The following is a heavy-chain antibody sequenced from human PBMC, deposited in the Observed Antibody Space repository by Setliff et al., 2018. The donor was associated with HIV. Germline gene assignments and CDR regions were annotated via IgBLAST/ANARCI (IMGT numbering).Heavy chain of an antibody. CDR1: GYNFTNYG. Sequence: ASVKVSCKVSGYNFTNYGINWVRQAPGQGLEWMGWISTYNGNTNYAQKFQGRVTMTTDTSTTTAYMELRSLRSDDTAVYYCARGPTVGAADYWGQGTLVTVSS. D-gene: IGHD1-26*01. CDR2: ISTYNGNT. CDR3: ARGPTVGAADY. J-gene: IGHJ4*02. V-gene: IGHV1-18*01.